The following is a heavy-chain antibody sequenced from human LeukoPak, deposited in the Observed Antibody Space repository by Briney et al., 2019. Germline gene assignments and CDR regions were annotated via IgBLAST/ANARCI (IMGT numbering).Heavy chain of an antibody. D-gene: IGHD2-2*01. J-gene: IGHJ4*02. CDR1: GFTFSDYY. Sequence: PGGSLRLSCAASGFTFSDYYMSWIRQPPGKGLEWIGEINHSGSTNYNPSLKSRVTISVDTSKNQFSLKLSSVTAADTAVYYCARGRGSSWGQGTLVTVSS. CDR2: INHSGST. V-gene: IGHV4-34*01. CDR3: ARGRGSS.